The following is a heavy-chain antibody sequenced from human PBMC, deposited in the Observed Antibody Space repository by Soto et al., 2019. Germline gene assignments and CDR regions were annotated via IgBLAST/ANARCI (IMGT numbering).Heavy chain of an antibody. CDR1: GFSLSTRGVG. D-gene: IGHD3-10*01. Sequence: QITLKESGPTLVKPTQTLTLTCTFSGFSLSTRGVGVGWIRQPPGKALEWLALIYLDNAKRYSQSLNSRLTIEDTSKNPVVLTRTNMDPVDTATYYCTHRTWPYGAWTYGGIDYWGQGTLVTVSS. V-gene: IGHV2-5*02. CDR3: THRTWPYGAWTYGGIDY. J-gene: IGHJ4*02. CDR2: IYLDNAK.